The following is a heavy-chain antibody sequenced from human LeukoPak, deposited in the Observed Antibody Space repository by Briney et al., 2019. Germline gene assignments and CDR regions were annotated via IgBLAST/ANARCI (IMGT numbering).Heavy chain of an antibody. J-gene: IGHJ6*02. CDR3: AKESQYSRSWIRSGWYYYYGMDV. CDR2: IRYDGSNK. Sequence: PGGSLRLSCAASGFTFSSYGMHWVRQAPGKGLEWVAFIRYDGSNKYYPDSVKGRFTISRDNSKNTLYLQMNSLRAEDTAVYYCAKESQYSRSWIRSGWYYYYGMDVWGQGPTATVTS. V-gene: IGHV3-30*02. D-gene: IGHD6-13*01. CDR1: GFTFSSYG.